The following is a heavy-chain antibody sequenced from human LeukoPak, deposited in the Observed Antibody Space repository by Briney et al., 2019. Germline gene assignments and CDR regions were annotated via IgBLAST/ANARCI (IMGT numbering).Heavy chain of an antibody. V-gene: IGHV4-34*01. J-gene: IGHJ4*02. Sequence: PGGSLRLSCAASGFTFSSYAMSWVRQPPGKGLEWIGEINHSGSTNYSPSLKSRVTISVDTSENQFSLKLSSVTAADTAVYYCARALSASPPGRYWGQGTLVTVSS. CDR3: ARALSASPPGRY. CDR2: INHSGST. CDR1: GFTFSSYA.